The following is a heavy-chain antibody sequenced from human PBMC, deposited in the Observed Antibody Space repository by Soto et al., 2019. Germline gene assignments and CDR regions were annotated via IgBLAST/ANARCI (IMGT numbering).Heavy chain of an antibody. J-gene: IGHJ4*02. CDR1: GGSISSSNW. Sequence: SETLSLTCAVSGGSISSSNWWSWVRQPPGKGLEWIGEIYHSGSTNYNPSLKSRVTISVDKSKNQFSLKLSSVTAADTAVYYCARARGYYYDSSGLYYFDYRGQGTLVT. CDR2: IYHSGST. V-gene: IGHV4-4*02. D-gene: IGHD3-22*01. CDR3: ARARGYYYDSSGLYYFDY.